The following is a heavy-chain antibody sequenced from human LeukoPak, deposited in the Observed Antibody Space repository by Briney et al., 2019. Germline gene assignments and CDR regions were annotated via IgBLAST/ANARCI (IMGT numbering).Heavy chain of an antibody. D-gene: IGHD1-26*01. V-gene: IGHV3-49*04. CDR2: IRSKAYGGTT. Sequence: PGGSLRLSCTASGFTFGDYAMTWVRQTPGKGLEWVGFIRSKAYGGTTEYAASVKGRFTISRDDSKSIAYLQMNSMKTEYSDVSICIRMRKWELPTPADYWGQGTLVTVSS. CDR1: GFTFGDYA. J-gene: IGHJ4*02. CDR3: IRMRKWELPTPADY.